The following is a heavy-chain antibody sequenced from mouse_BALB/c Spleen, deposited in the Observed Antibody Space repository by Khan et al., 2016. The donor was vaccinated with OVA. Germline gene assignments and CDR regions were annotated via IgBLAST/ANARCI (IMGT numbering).Heavy chain of an antibody. CDR3: ARGASYWYFDV. CDR1: GYTFTNYG. V-gene: IGHV9-1*02. J-gene: IGHJ1*01. Sequence: QIQLVQSGPELKKPGETVKISCKASGYTFTNYGMNRVKQAPGKGLKWMGWINTYTGETTYTGDFKGGFAFSLETSASTAYLQINNLKNEDMATYFCARGASYWYFDVWGPATTVTVSS. CDR2: INTYTGET.